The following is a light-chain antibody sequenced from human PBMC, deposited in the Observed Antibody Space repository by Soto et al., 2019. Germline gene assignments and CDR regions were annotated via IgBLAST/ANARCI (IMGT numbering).Light chain of an antibody. CDR1: SSNIGSNT. CDR2: SNN. J-gene: IGLJ2*01. V-gene: IGLV1-44*01. CDR3: ATWDDSLKGV. Sequence: QSVLTQPPSASWTPGQRVTISCSGSSSNIGSNTVHWYQQLPGTAPKLLIYSNNQRPSGVPDRFSGSKSGTSAPLAISGLQSEDEADYYCATWDDSLKGVFGGGTKVTVL.